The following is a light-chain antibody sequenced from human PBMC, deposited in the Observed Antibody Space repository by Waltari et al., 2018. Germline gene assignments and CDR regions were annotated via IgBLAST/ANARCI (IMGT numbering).Light chain of an antibody. J-gene: IGKJ3*01. CDR3: QKYNSAPPFT. Sequence: DIQMTQSPSSLSASVGDRVTITCRASQGISNYLAWYQQKSGKGPKLLIYAASTLQSGVPSRFSGSGFGTDFSLTISSLQPEDVATYYCQKYNSAPPFTFGPGTKVDIK. V-gene: IGKV1-27*01. CDR1: QGISNY. CDR2: AAS.